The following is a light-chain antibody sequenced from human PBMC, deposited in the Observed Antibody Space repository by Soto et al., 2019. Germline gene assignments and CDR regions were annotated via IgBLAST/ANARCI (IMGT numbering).Light chain of an antibody. CDR3: QQYGYSPIS. Sequence: IVLPRYPRTLSLTPGERARLSCRASQSAGSSYLTWYQQKPGQAPRLLIHPASSRATGTPDRLSGSASGTGFTLTIRRLEPEDFALYSCQQYGYSPISFGQRARLEI. CDR1: QSAGSSY. J-gene: IGKJ5*01. CDR2: PAS. V-gene: IGKV3-20*01.